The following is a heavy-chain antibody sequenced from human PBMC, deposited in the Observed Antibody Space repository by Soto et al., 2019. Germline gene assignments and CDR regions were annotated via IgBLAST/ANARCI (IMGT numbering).Heavy chain of an antibody. Sequence: EVQLVQSGGGVVQPGGSLRLSCAASGFTFTRYWMYWVRQAPGKGLEWVATINPDAREKYYVDSVKGRFTVSRVNANNSLSLEMDSLRVEDTAVYYCARDVDSGYAQEWWGQGNLVSVSS. J-gene: IGHJ4*02. CDR2: INPDAREK. D-gene: IGHD5-12*01. CDR3: ARDVDSGYAQEW. V-gene: IGHV3-7*01. CDR1: GFTFTRYW.